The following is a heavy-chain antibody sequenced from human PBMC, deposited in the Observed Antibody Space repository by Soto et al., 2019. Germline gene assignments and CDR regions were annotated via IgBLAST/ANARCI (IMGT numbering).Heavy chain of an antibody. CDR3: ARDNLPLSFSVHDAFDI. CDR2: FDPEDGET. J-gene: IGHJ3*02. D-gene: IGHD3-3*02. Sequence: ASVKVSCKASGYTFTGYYMHWVRQAPGKGLEWMGGFDPEDGETIYAQKFQGRVTMTEDTSTGTAYMELRSLRSDDTAVYYCARDNLPLSFSVHDAFDIWGQGTMVTVSS. CDR1: GYTFTGYY. V-gene: IGHV1-24*01.